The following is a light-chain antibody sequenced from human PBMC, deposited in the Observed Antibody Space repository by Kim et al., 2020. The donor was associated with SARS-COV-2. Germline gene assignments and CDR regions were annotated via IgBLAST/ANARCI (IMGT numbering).Light chain of an antibody. V-gene: IGLV3-1*01. CDR1: KLGDKY. J-gene: IGLJ2*01. CDR2: QDS. CDR3: QAWDSSTVV. Sequence: GSPGQTASITCSGDKLGDKYACWYQQKPGQSPVLVIYQDSKRPSGIPERFSGCNSGNTATLTISGTQAMDEADYYCQAWDSSTVVFGGGTQLTVL.